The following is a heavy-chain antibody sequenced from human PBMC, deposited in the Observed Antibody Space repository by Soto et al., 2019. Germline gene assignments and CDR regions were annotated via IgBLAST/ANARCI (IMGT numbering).Heavy chain of an antibody. V-gene: IGHV3-23*01. J-gene: IGHJ4*02. Sequence: EVQLLESGGGLVQPGGSLRLSCAVSGFTFSSYAMSWVRQAPGKGLEWVSSISGGGGSTCHADSVKGRFTISRDNSKSTLYLQMNSLRADDTAVYYCAKDSSGSNFGFDSWGQGTLVTVSS. CDR2: ISGGGGST. CDR3: AKDSSGSNFGFDS. CDR1: GFTFSSYA. D-gene: IGHD6-19*01.